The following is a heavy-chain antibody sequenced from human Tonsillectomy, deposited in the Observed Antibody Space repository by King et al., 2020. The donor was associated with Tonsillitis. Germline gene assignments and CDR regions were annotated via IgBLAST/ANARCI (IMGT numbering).Heavy chain of an antibody. V-gene: IGHV3-7*01. D-gene: IGHD2-2*01. CDR2: IKEDGSEQ. CDR3: ARDPCSTTSCYWGAFDI. CDR1: GFTFSCYW. J-gene: IGHJ3*02. Sequence: VQLVESGGGLVPPGGSLRLSCAASGFTFSCYWMSWVRQAPEKGLEWVANIKEDGSEQYYVDSGKGRFTVPRDNADNSLYLQMNSLRAEDTAVYYCARDPCSTTSCYWGAFDIWGQGTMVTVSS.